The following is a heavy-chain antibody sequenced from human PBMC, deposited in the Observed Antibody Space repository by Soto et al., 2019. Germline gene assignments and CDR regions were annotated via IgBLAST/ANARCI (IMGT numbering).Heavy chain of an antibody. CDR3: ASSFTLPAAIGY. D-gene: IGHD2-2*02. V-gene: IGHV1-3*01. Sequence: LCSAHQAPGQRLEGMGWINAGNGNTKYSQKFQGRVTITRDTSASTAYMELSSLRSEDTAVYYCASSFTLPAAIGYWGQGTLVTVSS. J-gene: IGHJ4*02. CDR2: INAGNGNT.